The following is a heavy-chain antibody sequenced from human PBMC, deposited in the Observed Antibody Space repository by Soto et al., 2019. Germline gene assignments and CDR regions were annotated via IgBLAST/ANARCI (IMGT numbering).Heavy chain of an antibody. CDR1: GGSCSSYA. D-gene: IGHD3-22*01. J-gene: IGHJ6*02. CDR2: IIPIVGTA. V-gene: IGHV1-69*13. Sequence: SVKVSCKASGGSCSSYAISRAQQYPGQGFELMGGIIPIVGTANYAQKFQGRVTITADESTTTAYMELSSLRSEDTAVYYCARDLKRYYDSSGYGYYYYGMDVWGQGTTVTAP. CDR3: ARDLKRYYDSSGYGYYYYGMDV.